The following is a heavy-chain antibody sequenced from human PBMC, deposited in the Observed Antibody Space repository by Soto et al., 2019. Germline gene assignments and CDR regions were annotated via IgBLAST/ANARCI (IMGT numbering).Heavy chain of an antibody. D-gene: IGHD6-13*01. J-gene: IGHJ4*02. Sequence: QVQLVQSGAEVKKPGASVKVSCKASGYTFTSYDINWVRQATGQGLGWMGWMNPNSGNTAYAQKFQGRVTITRNTSTSTAYMELSSLRSEDTAVYYCASARGSSSTALDYWGQGTLVTVSS. CDR1: GYTFTSYD. CDR2: MNPNSGNT. CDR3: ASARGSSSTALDY. V-gene: IGHV1-8*01.